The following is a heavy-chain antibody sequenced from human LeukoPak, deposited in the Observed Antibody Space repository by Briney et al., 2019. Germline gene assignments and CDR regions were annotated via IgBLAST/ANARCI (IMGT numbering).Heavy chain of an antibody. J-gene: IGHJ4*02. V-gene: IGHV4-59*01. CDR2: IYYSGST. Sequence: PSETLSLTCTVSGGSISSYYWSWIRQPPGKGLGWIGYIYYSGSTNYNPSLKSRVTISVDTSKNQFSLKLSSVTAADTAVYYCARSVDDSSGYYPDYWGQGTLVTVSS. D-gene: IGHD3-22*01. CDR1: GGSISSYY. CDR3: ARSVDDSSGYYPDY.